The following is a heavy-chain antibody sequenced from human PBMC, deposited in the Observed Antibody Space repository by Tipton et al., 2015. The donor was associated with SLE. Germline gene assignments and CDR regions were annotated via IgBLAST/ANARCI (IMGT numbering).Heavy chain of an antibody. CDR3: AKDKGVSVTGYCDY. V-gene: IGHV3-9*01. Sequence: QLVQSGGGLVQPGRSLRLSCAASGFTFDDYAMHWVRQAPGKGLEWVSGVSWNSGSIGYADSVKGRFTISRDNAKNSLYLQMNSLRAEDTALYYCAKDKGVSVTGYCDYWRQGTLVAVS. D-gene: IGHD4-17*01. CDR1: GFTFDDYA. CDR2: VSWNSGSI. J-gene: IGHJ4*02.